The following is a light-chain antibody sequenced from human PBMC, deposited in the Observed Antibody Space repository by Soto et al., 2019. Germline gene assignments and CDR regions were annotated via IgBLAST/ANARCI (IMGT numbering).Light chain of an antibody. J-gene: IGKJ3*01. Sequence: EIVLTQSPATLSLSPGERATLSCRASQSVSSNLAWYQQKPGQAPRLLIYDASNRATGIPARFSGSGSGTDFTLTISSLEPEDFAVYYCQQRSNSFTFGPGTTVDIK. V-gene: IGKV3-11*01. CDR1: QSVSSN. CDR3: QQRSNSFT. CDR2: DAS.